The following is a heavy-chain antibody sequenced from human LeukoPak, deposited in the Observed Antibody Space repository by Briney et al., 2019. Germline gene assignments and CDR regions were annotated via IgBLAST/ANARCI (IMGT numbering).Heavy chain of an antibody. CDR1: GYTFTGYY. CDR3: ARDSCSGGSCYFYDALDY. Sequence: GASVKVSCKASGYTFTGYYIHWVRQAPGQGLEWMGWINPNGGGTNFAQKFQGRVTITADESIGTAYLELSSLRSEDTAVYFCARDSCSGGSCYFYDALDYWGQGILVTVSS. V-gene: IGHV1-2*02. D-gene: IGHD2-15*01. CDR2: INPNGGGT. J-gene: IGHJ4*02.